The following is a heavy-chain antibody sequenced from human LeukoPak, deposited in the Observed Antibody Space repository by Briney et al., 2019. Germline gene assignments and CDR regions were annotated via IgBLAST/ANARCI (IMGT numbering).Heavy chain of an antibody. CDR1: GGSISGYY. CDR2: IHYTGST. J-gene: IGHJ4*02. D-gene: IGHD2-2*01. V-gene: IGHV4-59*08. CDR3: ARLSKDTVVLPAAMAHYFDY. Sequence: SETLSLTCTVSGGSISGYYWSWIRQPPGKGLQFIGYIHYTGSTNYNPSLESRVTLSVDTSKNQFSLKLRSVTAADTAVYYCARLSKDTVVLPAAMAHYFDYWGQGTLITVSS.